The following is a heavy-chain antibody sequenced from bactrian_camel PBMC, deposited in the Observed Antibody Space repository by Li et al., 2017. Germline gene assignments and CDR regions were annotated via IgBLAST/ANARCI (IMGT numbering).Heavy chain of an antibody. CDR2: IYPDDSGT. J-gene: IGHJ4*01. Sequence: PLVESGGGSVQAGGSLSISCTASGYTNKKYCMAWFRQVPGREREAVARIYPDDSGTFYDDSVQGRFTISKDNSNHTLYLQMDSLKPEDSGTYYCAADHTPRPSYGLRRLSFGWMGQGTQVTVS. D-gene: IGHD3*01. CDR1: GYTNKKYC. V-gene: IGHV3S6*01.